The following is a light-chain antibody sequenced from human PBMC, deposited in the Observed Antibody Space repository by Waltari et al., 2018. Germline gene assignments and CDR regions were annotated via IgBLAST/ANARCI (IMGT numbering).Light chain of an antibody. J-gene: IGKJ1*01. Sequence: EIVLTQSPGTLSLSPGERATLSCRASQGVGKYLACYQPRPGQAPRLLLYHASIRATGIPDRFSGSGFGTDFSLTISRLEPEDFAVYYCQKYDFLPATFGQGTTVEIK. CDR1: QGVGKY. CDR2: HAS. V-gene: IGKV3-20*01. CDR3: QKYDFLPAT.